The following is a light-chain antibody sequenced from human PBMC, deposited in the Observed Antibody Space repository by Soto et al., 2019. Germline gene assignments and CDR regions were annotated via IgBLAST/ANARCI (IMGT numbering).Light chain of an antibody. CDR1: SSNIGSNT. CDR2: SNN. V-gene: IGLV1-44*01. J-gene: IGLJ2*01. Sequence: QSVLTQPPSASGTPGQRVTISCSGSSSNIGSNTVNWYKQLPGTAPKLLIYSNNQRPSGVPDRFSGSKSGTSASLAISGLQSEDEADYYCAAWDDSLNCVLFGGGTKRTVL. CDR3: AAWDDSLNCVL.